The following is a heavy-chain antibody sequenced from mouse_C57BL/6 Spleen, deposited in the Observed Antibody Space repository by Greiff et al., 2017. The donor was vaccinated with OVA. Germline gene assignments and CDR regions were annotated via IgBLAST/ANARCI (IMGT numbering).Heavy chain of an antibody. CDR1: GYSITSGYY. V-gene: IGHV3-6*01. CDR2: ISYDGSN. D-gene: IGHD2-1*01. Sequence: EVQLQESGPGLVKPSQSLSLTCSVTGYSITSGYYWNWIRQFPGNKLEWMGYISYDGSNNYNPSLKNRISITRDTSKNQFFLKLNSVTTEDTATYYCARGDGNYLDYWGQGTTLTVSS. CDR3: ARGDGNYLDY. J-gene: IGHJ2*01.